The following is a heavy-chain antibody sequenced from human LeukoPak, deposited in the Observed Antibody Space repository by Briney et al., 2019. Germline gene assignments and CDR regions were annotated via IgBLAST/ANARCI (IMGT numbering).Heavy chain of an antibody. Sequence: ASVKVSCKASGYTFTSYGISWVRQAPGQGLEWMGWISAYNGNTNYAQKLQGRVTMTTDTSTSTAYMELRSLRSDDTAVYYCARYSPQDLHPYYYYYYMDVWGKGTTVTISS. J-gene: IGHJ6*03. D-gene: IGHD2-15*01. CDR3: ARYSPQDLHPYYYYYYMDV. CDR2: ISAYNGNT. V-gene: IGHV1-18*01. CDR1: GYTFTSYG.